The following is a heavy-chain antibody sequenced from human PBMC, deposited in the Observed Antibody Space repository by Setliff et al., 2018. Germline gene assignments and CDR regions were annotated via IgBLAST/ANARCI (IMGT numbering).Heavy chain of an antibody. V-gene: IGHV4-61*09. D-gene: IGHD1-26*01. J-gene: IGHJ4*02. CDR3: ARGRVDSGSYNDLVYFDD. CDR2: IYIRGII. Sequence: PSETLSLTCSVSGDFMSSHLYFWSWIRQPAGKGLEWIGDIYIRGIINYNPSLKSRTTISIDTSKTQFSLILSSVAAADTAMYFCARGRVDSGSYNDLVYFDDWGKGTLVTVSS. CDR1: GDFMSSHLYF.